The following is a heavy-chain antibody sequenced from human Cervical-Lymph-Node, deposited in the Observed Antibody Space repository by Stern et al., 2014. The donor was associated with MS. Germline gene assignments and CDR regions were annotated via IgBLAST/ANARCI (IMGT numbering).Heavy chain of an antibody. CDR1: GYTFTSYG. Sequence: QVQLVQSGAEVKKPGASVKVSCKASGYTFTSYGISWVRQAPGQGLEWMGGISAYNGNTNYAQKLQGRVTMTTDTSTSTAYMELRSLRSDDTAVYYCARDKSGVSSSWYVWFDPWGQGTLVTVSS. CDR2: ISAYNGNT. CDR3: ARDKSGVSSSWYVWFDP. V-gene: IGHV1-18*01. D-gene: IGHD6-13*01. J-gene: IGHJ5*02.